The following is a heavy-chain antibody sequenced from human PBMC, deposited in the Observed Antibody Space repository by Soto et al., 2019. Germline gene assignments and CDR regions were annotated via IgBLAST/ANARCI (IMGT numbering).Heavy chain of an antibody. CDR3: ARTRNYIVATPPDY. CDR1: GFTFSNYA. Sequence: QVQLVESGGGVVQPGKSLRLSCAASGFTFSNYALHWVRQAPGKGLECVAVISHDETTKYYVDSVKGRFTISRDNSKNTLYLQMNSLRVEDTAVYYCARTRNYIVATPPDYWGQGTLVTVSS. CDR2: ISHDETTK. D-gene: IGHD5-12*01. V-gene: IGHV3-30-3*01. J-gene: IGHJ4*02.